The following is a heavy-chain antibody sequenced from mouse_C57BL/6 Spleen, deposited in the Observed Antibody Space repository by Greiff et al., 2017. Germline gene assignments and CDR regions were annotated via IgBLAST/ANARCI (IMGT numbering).Heavy chain of an antibody. CDR2: IDPEDGET. CDR1: GFNIKDYY. V-gene: IGHV14-2*01. J-gene: IGHJ1*03. Sequence: EVKVVESGAELVKPGASVKLSCTASGFNIKDYYMHWVKQRTEQGLEWIGRIDPEDGETKYAPKFQGKATITADTSSNTAYLQLSSLTSEDTAVYYCARTATGGYCDVWGTGTTVTVSS. CDR3: ARTATGGYCDV.